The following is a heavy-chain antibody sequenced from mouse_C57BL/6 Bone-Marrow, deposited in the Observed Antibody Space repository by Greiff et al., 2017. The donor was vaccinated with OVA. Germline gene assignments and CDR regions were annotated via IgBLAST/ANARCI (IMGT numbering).Heavy chain of an antibody. D-gene: IGHD2-3*01. CDR1: GYTFTSYG. CDR2: IYPRSGNT. CDR3: ARDGYSGWYFDV. J-gene: IGHJ1*03. V-gene: IGHV1-81*01. Sequence: QVQLQQSGAELARPGASVKLSCKASGYTFTSYGISWVKQRTGQGLEWIGEIYPRSGNTYYNEKFKGKATLTADKSSSTAYMELRSLTSEDSAVYFCARDGYSGWYFDVWGTGTTVTVSS.